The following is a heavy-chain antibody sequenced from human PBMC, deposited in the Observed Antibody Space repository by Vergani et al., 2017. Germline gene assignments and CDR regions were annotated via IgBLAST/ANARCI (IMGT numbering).Heavy chain of an antibody. V-gene: IGHV4-31*11. CDR1: GGSISSGGYY. D-gene: IGHD3-3*01. CDR3: ARAPLGSTILGVVIIRFAFDI. Sequence: QVQLQESGPGLVKPSQTLSLTCAVSGGSISSGGYYWSWIRQHPGKGLEWIGYIYYSGSTYYNPSLKSRVTISVDTSKNQFSLKLSSVTAADTAVYYCARAPLGSTILGVVIIRFAFDIWSQGTMVTVSS. J-gene: IGHJ3*02. CDR2: IYYSGST.